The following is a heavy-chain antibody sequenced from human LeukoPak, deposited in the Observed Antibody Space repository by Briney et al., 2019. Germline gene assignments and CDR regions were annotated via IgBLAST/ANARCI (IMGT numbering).Heavy chain of an antibody. D-gene: IGHD1-26*01. J-gene: IGHJ5*02. Sequence: ASVKVSCKASGYTFTGYYMHWVRQAPGQGLEWMGWINANSGGTNYAQKFQGRVTMTRDTSISTAYMELSRLRSDDTAVYYCARVKALGIVGSTTVFDPWGQGTLVTVSS. CDR1: GYTFTGYY. V-gene: IGHV1-2*02. CDR2: INANSGGT. CDR3: ARVKALGIVGSTTVFDP.